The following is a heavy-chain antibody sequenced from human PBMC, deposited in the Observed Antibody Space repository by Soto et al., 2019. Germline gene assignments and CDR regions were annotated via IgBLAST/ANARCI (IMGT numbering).Heavy chain of an antibody. V-gene: IGHV1-46*01. CDR1: GYTFTSYY. CDR2: INPSGGST. CDR3: AREGKYDSSGYYYYFDY. Sequence: ASVKVSCKASGYTFTSYYMDWVRQAPGQGLEWMGIINPSGGSTSYAQKFQGRVTMTRDTSTSTVYMELSSLRSEDTAVYYCAREGKYDSSGYYYYFDYWGQGTLVTVSS. D-gene: IGHD3-22*01. J-gene: IGHJ4*02.